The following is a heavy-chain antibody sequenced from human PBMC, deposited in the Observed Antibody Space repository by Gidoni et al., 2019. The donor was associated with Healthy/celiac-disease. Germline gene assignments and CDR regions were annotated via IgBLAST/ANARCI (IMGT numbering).Heavy chain of an antibody. CDR1: GFTVRRNY. J-gene: IGHJ4*02. V-gene: IGHV3-66*01. CDR2: IYSGGRT. CDR3: ARAYYDFWSGTPGLFDY. D-gene: IGHD3-3*01. Sequence: EVQPVESGGGLVQPGGSMRRSCAASGFTVRRNYMSWVRQAPGKGLEWVSVIYSGGRTYYADSVKGRFTISRDNSKNTLYLQMNSLRAEDTAVYYCARAYYDFWSGTPGLFDYWGQGTLVTVSS.